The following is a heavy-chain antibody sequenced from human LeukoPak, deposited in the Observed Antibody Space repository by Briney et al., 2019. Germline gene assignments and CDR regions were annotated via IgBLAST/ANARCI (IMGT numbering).Heavy chain of an antibody. Sequence: SETLSLTCTVSGGSISSYYWSWIRQPPGKGLEWIGYIYYSGSTNYNPSLKSRVTISVDTSKNQFSLKLSSVTAADTAVYYCARDSAAGDILTGYYPLDAFDIWGQGTMVTVSS. CDR1: GGSISSYY. D-gene: IGHD3-9*01. CDR2: IYYSGST. CDR3: ARDSAAGDILTGYYPLDAFDI. J-gene: IGHJ3*02. V-gene: IGHV4-59*01.